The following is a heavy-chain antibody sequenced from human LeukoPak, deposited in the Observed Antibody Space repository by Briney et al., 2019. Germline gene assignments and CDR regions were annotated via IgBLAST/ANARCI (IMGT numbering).Heavy chain of an antibody. V-gene: IGHV3-7*03. CDR2: IKEDGSEK. CDR3: ARDHNYGSDY. D-gene: IGHD5-18*01. CDR1: GFTFSSYW. J-gene: IGHJ4*02. Sequence: GGSLRLSCAASGFTFSSYWMSWVRQAPGKGLEWVANIKEDGSEKYYVDSVKGRFTISRDSAKNSLYLQMNSLRVEDTAVYYCARDHNYGSDYWGQGTLVTVSS.